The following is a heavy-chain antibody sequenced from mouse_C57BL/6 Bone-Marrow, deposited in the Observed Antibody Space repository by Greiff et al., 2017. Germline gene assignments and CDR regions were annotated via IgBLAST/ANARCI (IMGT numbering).Heavy chain of an antibody. CDR2: IYPRSGNT. CDR1: GYTFTSYG. J-gene: IGHJ3*01. Sequence: QVQLKQSGAELARPGASVKLSCKASGYTFTSYGISWVQQRPGQGLEWIGEIYPRSGNTYYNEKFKGKATLTADKSSSTAYMELRSLTSEDSAVYYCARVGGAWFAYWGQGTLVTVSA. CDR3: ARVGGAWFAY. V-gene: IGHV1-81*01.